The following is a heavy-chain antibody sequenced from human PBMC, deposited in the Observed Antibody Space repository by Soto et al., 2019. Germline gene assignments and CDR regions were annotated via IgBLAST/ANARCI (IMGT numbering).Heavy chain of an antibody. CDR1: GFSVNNNY. CDR2: IYTRGST. CDR3: AKDRTLRTVTTFDY. V-gene: IGHV3-53*01. D-gene: IGHD4-17*01. Sequence: GGSLRLSCAASGFSVNNNYMTWVRQTPGRRPEWVAVIYTRGSTHYADFATGRFTFSRDNSKNTLYLQMNSLRAEDTAVYYCAKDRTLRTVTTFDYWGQETLVTVSS. J-gene: IGHJ4*01.